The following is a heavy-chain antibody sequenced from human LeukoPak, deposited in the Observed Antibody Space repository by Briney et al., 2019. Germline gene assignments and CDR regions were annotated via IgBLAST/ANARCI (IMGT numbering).Heavy chain of an antibody. CDR3: ARGYSINCSSTSCNHYLNWFDP. J-gene: IGHJ5*02. Sequence: GASVKVSCKASGYTFTSYDINWVRQATGQGLEWMGWMNPNSGNTGYAQKFQGRVTMTTNTPISTAYMELSSLRSEDTAIYYCARGYSINCSSTSCNHYLNWFDPWGQGTLVTVSP. D-gene: IGHD2-2*01. CDR1: GYTFTSYD. V-gene: IGHV1-8*01. CDR2: MNPNSGNT.